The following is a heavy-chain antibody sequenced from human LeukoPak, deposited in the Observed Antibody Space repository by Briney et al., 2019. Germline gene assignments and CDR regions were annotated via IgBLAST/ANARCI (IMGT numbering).Heavy chain of an antibody. D-gene: IGHD6-19*01. Sequence: PGRSLRLSCAASGFTFSSYGMHWVRQAPGKGLEWVAVIWYDGSNKYYADSVKGRFTISRDNSKNTLYLQMNSLRAEDTAVYYCATVLGPQWLAQDWGQGTLVTVSS. V-gene: IGHV3-33*08. CDR3: ATVLGPQWLAQD. J-gene: IGHJ4*02. CDR2: IWYDGSNK. CDR1: GFTFSSYG.